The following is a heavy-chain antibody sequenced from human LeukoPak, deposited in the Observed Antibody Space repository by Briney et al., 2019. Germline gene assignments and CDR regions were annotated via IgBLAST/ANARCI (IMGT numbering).Heavy chain of an antibody. CDR1: GGTFSSYA. J-gene: IGHJ4*02. Sequence: SVKVSCKASGGTFSSYAISWVRQAPGQGLEWMGGIIPIFGTANYAQKFQGRVTITADKSTSTAYMELSSLRSEDTAVYYCAREVDGVWYGESDYWGQGTLVTVSS. CDR3: AREVDGVWYGESDY. CDR2: IIPIFGTA. D-gene: IGHD6-19*01. V-gene: IGHV1-69*06.